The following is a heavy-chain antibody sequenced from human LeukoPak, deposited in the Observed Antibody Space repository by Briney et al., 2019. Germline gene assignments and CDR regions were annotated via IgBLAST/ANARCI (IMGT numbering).Heavy chain of an antibody. J-gene: IGHJ4*02. Sequence: GGSLRLSCSASGFIFSPYAMHWVRQAPGKGLEYVSSISSEGKTTYYADSVKGRFTISRDNSKDTLYLQMSSLRPEDTAVYYCVKDRWVDHWGQGTLVTVSS. CDR3: VKDRWVDH. CDR2: ISSEGKTT. CDR1: GFIFSPYA. D-gene: IGHD6-13*01. V-gene: IGHV3-64D*06.